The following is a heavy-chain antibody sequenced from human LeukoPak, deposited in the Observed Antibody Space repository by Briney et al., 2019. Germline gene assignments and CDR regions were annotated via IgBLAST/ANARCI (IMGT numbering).Heavy chain of an antibody. D-gene: IGHD3-10*01. CDR1: DGSISSGYYY. V-gene: IGHV4-39*01. CDR2: IYYSGTT. CDR3: ARQPKSCAPGIFITGKACWFDP. Sequence: SETLSLTCSVSDGSISSGYYYWAWIRQPPGKGPEWIGSIYYSGTTYPNPSLKSRVTISVDTSKNQFSLKLSSVTAADTAVYYCARQPKSCAPGIFITGKACWFDPWGQGTLVTVSP. J-gene: IGHJ5*02.